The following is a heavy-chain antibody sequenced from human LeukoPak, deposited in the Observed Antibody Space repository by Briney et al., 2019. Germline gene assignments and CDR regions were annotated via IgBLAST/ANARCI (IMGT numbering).Heavy chain of an antibody. CDR1: GFSFGTYA. J-gene: IGHJ4*02. Sequence: GGSLRLSCAASGFSFGTYAMHWARQAPGKGLEWVAVISYDGSNKYYADSVKGRFTISRDNSKNTLYLQMNSLRAEDTAVYYCAKDFTSGWTADLFDYWGQGTLVTVSS. V-gene: IGHV3-30*04. D-gene: IGHD6-19*01. CDR2: ISYDGSNK. CDR3: AKDFTSGWTADLFDY.